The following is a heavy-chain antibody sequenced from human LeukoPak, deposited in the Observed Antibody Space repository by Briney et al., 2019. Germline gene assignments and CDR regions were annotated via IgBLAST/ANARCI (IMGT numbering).Heavy chain of an antibody. CDR2: MSGSGGST. CDR3: AKEIYGDSTGGRFQH. J-gene: IGHJ1*01. D-gene: IGHD4-17*01. V-gene: IGHV3-23*01. Sequence: GGSLRLSCAASGFTFSSHAMSWVRQAPGKGLEWVSVMSGSGGSTYYADSVKGRFTISRDNSKNTLYLQMNSLRAEDTAVYYCAKEIYGDSTGGRFQHWGQGTLVTVSS. CDR1: GFTFSSHA.